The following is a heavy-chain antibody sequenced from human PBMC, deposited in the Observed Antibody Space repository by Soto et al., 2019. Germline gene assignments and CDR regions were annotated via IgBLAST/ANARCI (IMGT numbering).Heavy chain of an antibody. V-gene: IGHV4-39*01. D-gene: IGHD6-6*01. J-gene: IGHJ4*02. Sequence: SETLSLTCTVSGGSISSSSYYWGWIRQPPGKGLEWIGSIYYSGSTYYNPSLKSRVTISVDTSKNQFSLKLNSVTAADTAVYYCARHGGGQLLHKVFDYWGQGTLVTVSS. CDR1: GGSISSSSYY. CDR2: IYYSGST. CDR3: ARHGGGQLLHKVFDY.